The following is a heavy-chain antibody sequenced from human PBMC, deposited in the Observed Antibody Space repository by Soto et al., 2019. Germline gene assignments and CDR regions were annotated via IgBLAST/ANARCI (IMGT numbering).Heavy chain of an antibody. CDR1: GYSFIDYG. J-gene: IGHJ5*02. Sequence: SVKVSCKASGYSFIDYGITWVRQAPGQGLEWMGGIIPIFGTANYAQKFQGRVTITADESTSTAYMELSSLRSEDTAVYYCAREGSYYDSSGYPVGPWGQGTLVTVSS. V-gene: IGHV1-69*13. CDR3: AREGSYYDSSGYPVGP. D-gene: IGHD3-22*01. CDR2: IIPIFGTA.